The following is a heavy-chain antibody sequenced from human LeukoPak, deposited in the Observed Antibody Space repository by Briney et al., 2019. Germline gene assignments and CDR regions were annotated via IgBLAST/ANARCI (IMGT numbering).Heavy chain of an antibody. CDR3: AHSSRVEGRLGYYYPPYFDY. V-gene: IGHV2-5*02. CDR1: GFSLSTSGVG. J-gene: IGHJ4*02. D-gene: IGHD3-22*01. CDR2: IYWDDDK. Sequence: SGPTLVKPTQTLTLTCTFSGFSLSTSGVGVGWIRQPPGKALEWLALIYWDDDKRYSPSLKSRLTITKDTSKNQVVLTMTNMDPVDTATYYCAHSSRVEGRLGYYYPPYFDYWGQGTLVTVSS.